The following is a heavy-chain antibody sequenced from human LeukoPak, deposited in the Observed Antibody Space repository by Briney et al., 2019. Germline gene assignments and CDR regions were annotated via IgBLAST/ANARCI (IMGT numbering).Heavy chain of an antibody. Sequence: GGSLRLSCAASGSTFNNFAMTWVRQAPGKGLEWVSPISGSGDSTHYADSVKGRFTISRDNSKNTLYMQMNSLRVEDTAVYYCVKGCSYTGCYTSDYWGQGTLVTVSS. CDR3: VKGCSYTGCYTSDY. CDR2: ISGSGDST. J-gene: IGHJ4*02. CDR1: GSTFNNFA. D-gene: IGHD2-15*01. V-gene: IGHV3-23*01.